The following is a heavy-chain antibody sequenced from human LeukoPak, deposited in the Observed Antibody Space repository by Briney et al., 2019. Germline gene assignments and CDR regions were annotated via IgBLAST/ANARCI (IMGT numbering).Heavy chain of an antibody. CDR1: DDSIRSSAYY. CDR3: ARDSNDSGIPCFDY. D-gene: IGHD6-19*01. J-gene: IGHJ4*02. V-gene: IGHV4-61*08. Sequence: PSETLSLTCAVSDDSIRSSAYYWSWIRQPPGKGLEWIGYIYYSGSTNYKSSLKSRITISVDTSKNQISLKLSSVTAADTAVYYCARDSNDSGIPCFDYWGQGSLVTVSS. CDR2: IYYSGST.